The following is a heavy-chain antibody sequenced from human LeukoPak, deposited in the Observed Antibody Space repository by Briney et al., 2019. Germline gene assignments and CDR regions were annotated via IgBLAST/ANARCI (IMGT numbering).Heavy chain of an antibody. CDR1: GGSFSGYY. D-gene: IGHD6-13*01. Sequence: SETLPLTCAVYGGSFSGYYWSWIRQPPGKGLEWIGEINHSGSTNYNSSLKSRVTISVDTSKNQFSLKLSSVTAADTAVYYCARWRTGYSSSWYDYWGQGTLVTVSS. CDR2: INHSGST. J-gene: IGHJ4*02. CDR3: ARWRTGYSSSWYDY. V-gene: IGHV4-34*01.